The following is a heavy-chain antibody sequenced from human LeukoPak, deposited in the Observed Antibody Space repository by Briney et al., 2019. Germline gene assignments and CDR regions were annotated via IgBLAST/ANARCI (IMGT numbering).Heavy chain of an antibody. J-gene: IGHJ6*02. V-gene: IGHV3-23*01. CDR3: AKVEDSSGWYTTYYYGMDV. D-gene: IGHD6-19*01. CDR1: GFTFTRYV. CDR2: VSESGSNR. Sequence: GGSLRLSCVVSGFTFTRYVMSWVRQAPGKGLEWVSSVSESGSNRYYADSVKGRFSISRDNSKNTLYLQMNSLRAEDTAVYYCAKVEDSSGWYTTYYYGMDVWGQGTTVTVSS.